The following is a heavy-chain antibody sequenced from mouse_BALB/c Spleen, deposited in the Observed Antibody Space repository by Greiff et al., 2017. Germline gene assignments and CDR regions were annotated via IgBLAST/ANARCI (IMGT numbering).Heavy chain of an antibody. V-gene: IGHV14-1*02. CDR2: IDPENGNT. Sequence: EVQGVESGAELVRPGALVKLSCKASGFNIKDYYMHWVKQRPEQGLEWIGWIDPENGNTIYDPKFQGKASITADTSSNTAYLQLSSLTSEDTAVYYCARMDYYVYWGQGTTLTVSS. D-gene: IGHD1-1*01. CDR1: GFNIKDYY. J-gene: IGHJ2*01. CDR3: ARMDYYVY.